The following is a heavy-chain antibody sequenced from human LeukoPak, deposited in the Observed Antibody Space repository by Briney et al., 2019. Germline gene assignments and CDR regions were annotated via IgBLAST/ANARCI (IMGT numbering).Heavy chain of an antibody. V-gene: IGHV3-30*04. Sequence: GGSLRLSCAASGFTFSSYAMSWVRQAPGKGLEWVATMSFDVNNKYYADSVRGRFTISRDNSKNTLYLQMNSLGAEDTAVYSCARGYCTSSSCYNDYWGQGTLVTVSS. CDR3: ARGYCTSSSCYNDY. D-gene: IGHD2-2*02. J-gene: IGHJ4*02. CDR2: MSFDVNNK. CDR1: GFTFSSYA.